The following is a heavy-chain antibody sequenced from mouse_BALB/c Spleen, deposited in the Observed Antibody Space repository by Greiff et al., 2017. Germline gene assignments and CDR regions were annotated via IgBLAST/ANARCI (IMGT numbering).Heavy chain of an antibody. CDR3: ARSGNDVLYYAMDY. CDR2: ITPYNDGT. V-gene: IGHV1-14*01. Sequence: EVQLQQSGPELVKPGASVKMSCKASGYTFTSYVMHWVMQKPGQGLEWIGYITPYNDGTKYNEKFKGKATLTSDKSSSTAYMELSSLTSEYSAVYYCARSGNDVLYYAMDYWGQGTSVTVSS. D-gene: IGHD2-2*01. CDR1: GYTFTSYV. J-gene: IGHJ4*01.